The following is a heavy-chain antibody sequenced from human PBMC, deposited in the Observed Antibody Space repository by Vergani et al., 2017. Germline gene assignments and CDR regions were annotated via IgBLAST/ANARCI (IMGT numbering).Heavy chain of an antibody. Sequence: EVQLLESGGGLVQPGGSLRLSCAASGFTFSSYAMSWVRQAPGKGLEWVSAISGSGGSTYYADSVKDRFTISRDNSKNTLYLQMNSLRAEDTAVYYCAKALRYCSGGSCYPYYYYGMDVWGQGTTVTVSS. V-gene: IGHV3-23*01. CDR1: GFTFSSYA. CDR2: ISGSGGST. D-gene: IGHD2-15*01. J-gene: IGHJ6*02. CDR3: AKALRYCSGGSCYPYYYYGMDV.